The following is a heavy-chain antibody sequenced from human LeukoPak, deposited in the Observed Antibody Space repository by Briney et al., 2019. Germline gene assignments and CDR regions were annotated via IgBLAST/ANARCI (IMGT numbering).Heavy chain of an antibody. CDR3: ARGGSSITIFGVVRSNWFDP. CDR2: MNPNSGNT. V-gene: IGHV1-8*01. D-gene: IGHD3-3*01. CDR1: GYTFTSYD. Sequence: ASVKVSCKASGYTFTSYDINWVRQATGQGLEGMGWMNPNSGNTGYAQKFQGRVTMTRNTSISTAYMELSSLRSADTAVYYCARGGSSITIFGVVRSNWFDPWGQGTLATVSS. J-gene: IGHJ5*02.